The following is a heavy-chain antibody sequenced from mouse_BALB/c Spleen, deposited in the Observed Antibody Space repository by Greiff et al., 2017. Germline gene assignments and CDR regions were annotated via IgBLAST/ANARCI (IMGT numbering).Heavy chain of an antibody. D-gene: IGHD4-1*01. V-gene: IGHV5-17*02. Sequence: EVMLVESGGGLVQPGGSRKLSCAASGFTFSSFGMHWVRQAPEKGLEWVAYISSGSSTIYYADTVKGRFTISRDNPKNTLFLQMTSLRSEDTAMYYCARSELGRGGFDYWGQGTTLTVSS. CDR1: GFTFSSFG. CDR3: ARSELGRGGFDY. CDR2: ISSGSSTI. J-gene: IGHJ2*01.